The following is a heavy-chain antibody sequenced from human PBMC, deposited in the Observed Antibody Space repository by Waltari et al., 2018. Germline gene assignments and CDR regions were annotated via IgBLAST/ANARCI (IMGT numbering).Heavy chain of an antibody. V-gene: IGHV1-8*01. J-gene: IGHJ4*02. CDR1: GSTFPSYD. D-gene: IGHD6-13*01. CDR2: MNPNSGNT. Sequence: QVQLVQSGAEVKKPGASVTVSCKASGSTFPSYDINWVQRATGQGLEWMGWMNPNSGNTGYAQKFQGRVTMTRNTSISTAYMELSSLRAEDTAGYYCARGGWGSSWYGNYWGQGTLVTVSS. CDR3: ARGGWGSSWYGNY.